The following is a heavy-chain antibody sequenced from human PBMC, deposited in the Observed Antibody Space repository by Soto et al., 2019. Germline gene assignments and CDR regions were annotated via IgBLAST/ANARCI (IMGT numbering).Heavy chain of an antibody. CDR2: MKCDGSTT. D-gene: IGHD6-13*01. V-gene: IGHV3-30*04. Sequence: GGSLRLSCAASGFTFRNHAMHWVRQAPGKGLVWVARMKCDGSTTSYADSVKGRFTVSRDNAKNTLYLQMNSLRAEDTAVYYCANQSWGWLAAEANVLDFWGQGTMVTVSS. J-gene: IGHJ3*01. CDR3: ANQSWGWLAAEANVLDF. CDR1: GFTFRNHA.